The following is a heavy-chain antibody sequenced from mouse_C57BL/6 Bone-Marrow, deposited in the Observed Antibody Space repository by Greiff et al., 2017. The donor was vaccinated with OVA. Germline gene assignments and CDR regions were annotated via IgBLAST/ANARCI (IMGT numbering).Heavy chain of an antibody. CDR1: GFSLSTSGMG. J-gene: IGHJ2*01. CDR2: IYWDDDK. D-gene: IGHD2-4*01. Sequence: QVQLKESGPGILQSSQTLSLTCSFSGFSLSTSGMGVSWIRQPSGKGLEWLAHIYWDDDKRYNPSLKSRLTISKDTSRNQVFLRITSVDTADTATYYCARRAEGNDYDGYYFDYWGQGTTLTVSS. CDR3: ARRAEGNDYDGYYFDY. V-gene: IGHV8-12*01.